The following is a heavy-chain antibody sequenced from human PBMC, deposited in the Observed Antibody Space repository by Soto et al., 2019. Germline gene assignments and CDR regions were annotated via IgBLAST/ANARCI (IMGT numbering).Heavy chain of an antibody. V-gene: IGHV1-18*01. CDR3: TRERWGYCSCGSCYNYWYLDL. J-gene: IGHJ2*01. CDR1: GYTFTSYG. CDR2: ISAYNGNT. Sequence: QVQLVQSGAEVKKPGASVKVSCKASGYTFTSYGISWVRQAPGQGLEWMGWISAYNGNTNYAKKLQGRVTMSTVTSTSKADMELRSLRSDDTAVYYCTRERWGYCSCGSCYNYWYLDLWGRGTLVTVSS. D-gene: IGHD2-15*01.